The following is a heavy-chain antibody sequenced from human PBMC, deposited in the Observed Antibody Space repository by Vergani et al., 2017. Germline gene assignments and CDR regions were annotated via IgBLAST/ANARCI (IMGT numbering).Heavy chain of an antibody. D-gene: IGHD4-17*01. J-gene: IGHJ4*02. V-gene: IGHV4-59*01. CDR3: ARGWTTVTTSYYLDY. CDR2: IYYSGST. Sequence: QVQLQESGPGLVKPSETLSLTCTVSGGSISSYYWSWIRQPPGKGLEWIGYIYYSGSTNYNPSLKSRVTISVDTAKNQFSLKLSSVTAADTAVYYCARGWTTVTTSYYLDYWGQGTLVTVSS. CDR1: GGSISSYY.